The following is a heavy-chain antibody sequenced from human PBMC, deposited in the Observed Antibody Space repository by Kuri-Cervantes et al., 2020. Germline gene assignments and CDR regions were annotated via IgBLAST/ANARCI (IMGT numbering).Heavy chain of an antibody. CDR1: GGSVSSGSYY. Sequence: SETLSLTCTVSGGSVSSGSYYWSWIRQHPGKGLEWIGYIYYSGSTYYNPSLKSRVTISVDTSKNQFSLKLSSVTAADTAVYYCARGRHYYDSSGQTKPAFDIWGQGTMVTVSS. V-gene: IGHV4-31*03. D-gene: IGHD3-22*01. J-gene: IGHJ3*02. CDR2: IYYSGST. CDR3: ARGRHYYDSSGQTKPAFDI.